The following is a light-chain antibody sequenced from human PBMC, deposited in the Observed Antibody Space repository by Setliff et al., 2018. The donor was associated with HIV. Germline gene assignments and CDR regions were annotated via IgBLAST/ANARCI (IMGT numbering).Light chain of an antibody. CDR1: SSDVGNYNR. Sequence: QSVLTQPPSVSGSPGQSVTISCTGTSSDVGNYNRVSWYQQPPGAAPKLIIYEVSNRPSGVPDRFSGSKSGNAASLTISGLQVEDEALYFCSSYTSIITFVFGTGTKVTV. J-gene: IGLJ1*01. V-gene: IGLV2-18*02. CDR2: EVS. CDR3: SSYTSIITFV.